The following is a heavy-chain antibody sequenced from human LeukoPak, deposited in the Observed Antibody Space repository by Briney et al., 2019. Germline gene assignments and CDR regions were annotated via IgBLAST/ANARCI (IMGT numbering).Heavy chain of an antibody. J-gene: IGHJ3*01. V-gene: IGHV4-59*01. Sequence: PSETLSLTCTVSGGSISSYYWNWIRQPPGKGLEWIGYMFYTGNTYYNPSLKSRVTISVDTSKNQFSLKLSSVTAADTAVYYCAKWTEGGAFDSWGQGTMLIVSS. D-gene: IGHD1-26*01. CDR1: GGSISSYY. CDR3: AKWTEGGAFDS. CDR2: MFYTGNT.